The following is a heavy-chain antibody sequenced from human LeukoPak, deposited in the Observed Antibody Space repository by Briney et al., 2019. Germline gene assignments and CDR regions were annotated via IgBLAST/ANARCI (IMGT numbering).Heavy chain of an antibody. CDR3: ARGGEYSRSSENWFDP. J-gene: IGHJ5*02. D-gene: IGHD6-6*01. V-gene: IGHV4-4*07. CDR1: GGSISSYY. Sequence: SETLSLTCTVSGGSISSYYWSWIRQPAGKGLEWIGRIYTSGSTNYNPSLKSRVTMSVDTSKNQFSLKLSSVTAADTAVYYCARGGEYSRSSENWFDPWGQGALVTVSS. CDR2: IYTSGST.